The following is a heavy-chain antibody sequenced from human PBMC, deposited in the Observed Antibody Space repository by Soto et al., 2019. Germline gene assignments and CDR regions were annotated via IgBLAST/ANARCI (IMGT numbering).Heavy chain of an antibody. CDR1: GGSFSGYY. Sequence: QVQLQQWGAGLLKPSETLSLTCAVYGGSFSGYYWSWIRQPPGKGLEWIGEINHSGSTNYNPSLKSRVTISVDTSKTQFSLKLSSVTAADTAVYYCARGPWIRLWLSPTHCMDVWGQGTTVTVSS. CDR2: INHSGST. CDR3: ARGPWIRLWLSPTHCMDV. D-gene: IGHD5-18*01. V-gene: IGHV4-34*01. J-gene: IGHJ6*02.